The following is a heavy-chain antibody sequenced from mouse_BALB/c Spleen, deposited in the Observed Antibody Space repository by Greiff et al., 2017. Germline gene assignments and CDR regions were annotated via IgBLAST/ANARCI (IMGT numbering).Heavy chain of an antibody. Sequence: VQLQQSGAELVRPGALVKLSCKASGFNIKDYYMHWVKQRPEQGLEWIGRIDPANGNTKYDPKFQGKATITADTSSNTAYLQLSSLTSEDTAVYYCARHDGYYVPFFDYWGQGTTLTVSS. CDR1: GFNIKDYY. CDR2: IDPANGNT. CDR3: ARHDGYYVPFFDY. V-gene: IGHV14-1*02. J-gene: IGHJ2*01. D-gene: IGHD2-3*01.